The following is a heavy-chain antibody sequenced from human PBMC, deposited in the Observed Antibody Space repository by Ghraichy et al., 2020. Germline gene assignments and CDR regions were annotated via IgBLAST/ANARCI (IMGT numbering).Heavy chain of an antibody. J-gene: IGHJ5*02. Sequence: GSLNISCQASGYSFTNFWIAWVRQIPGKGLEWMGIIYPGDSDTRYSPSFLGHVTISADKSISTTYLQWSSLEASDTAIYYCARRNNWFDPWGQGTLVTVSS. CDR2: IYPGDSDT. CDR1: GYSFTNFW. CDR3: ARRNNWFDP. V-gene: IGHV5-51*01.